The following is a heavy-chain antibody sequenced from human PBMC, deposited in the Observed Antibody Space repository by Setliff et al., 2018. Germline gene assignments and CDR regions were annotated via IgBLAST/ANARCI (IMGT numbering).Heavy chain of an antibody. CDR2: INHSGST. CDR1: GGSFSDYY. Sequence: SETLSLTCTVYGGSFSDYYWGWVRQPPGKGLEWIGEINHSGSTNYIPSLKSRLTISLDTSKQQFSLNLISVTAADTAVYYCARYGGGHFWFFGLWGRGTLVTVSS. D-gene: IGHD2-15*01. V-gene: IGHV4-34*01. J-gene: IGHJ2*01. CDR3: ARYGGGHFWFFGL.